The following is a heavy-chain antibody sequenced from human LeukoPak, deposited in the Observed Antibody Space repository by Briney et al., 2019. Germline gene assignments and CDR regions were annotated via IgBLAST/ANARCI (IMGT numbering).Heavy chain of an antibody. V-gene: IGHV3-30*18. J-gene: IGHJ6*02. CDR3: AKDRAPITPYSYYFYGMDV. Sequence: GGSLRLSCAVSGLSFSSHAIHWVRQAPGKGLEWVTVISYDGSNKYYADSVKGRFTISRDNSKNTLYLQMNSLRAEDTAVYYCAKDRAPITPYSYYFYGMDVWGQGTTVTVSS. CDR1: GLSFSSHA. D-gene: IGHD5-12*01. CDR2: ISYDGSNK.